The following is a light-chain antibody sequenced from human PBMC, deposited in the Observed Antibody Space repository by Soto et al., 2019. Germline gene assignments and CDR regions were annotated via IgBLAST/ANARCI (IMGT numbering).Light chain of an antibody. CDR2: KAS. V-gene: IGKV1-5*03. J-gene: IGKJ3*01. Sequence: DMPMTQSPSTLSASVGDRVTITCRASQSISSWLAWYQQKPGKAPKLVIYKASSLESGVPSRFSGSGSGTEFTLTISSLQPDDFATYYCQQYNSYSFFGPGTKVDIK. CDR1: QSISSW. CDR3: QQYNSYSF.